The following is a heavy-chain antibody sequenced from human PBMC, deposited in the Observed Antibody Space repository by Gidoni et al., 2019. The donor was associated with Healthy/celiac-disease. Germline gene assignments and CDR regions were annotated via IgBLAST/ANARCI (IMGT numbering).Heavy chain of an antibody. J-gene: IGHJ3*02. CDR1: GFPLSDYY. D-gene: IGHD4-17*01. CDR2: ISSSSSYT. CDR3: ARVKAYAPGAFDI. Sequence: QVQLVESGGGFVKPGGSLRPPCAASGFPLSDYYLSWNPQAPGKGLEWVSYISSSSSYTNYADSVKGRFTISRDNAKNSLYLQMNSLGAEDTAVYYCARVKAYAPGAFDIWGQGTMVTVSS. V-gene: IGHV3-11*05.